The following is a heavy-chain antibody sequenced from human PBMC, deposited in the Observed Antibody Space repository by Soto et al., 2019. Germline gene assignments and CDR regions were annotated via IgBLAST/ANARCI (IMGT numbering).Heavy chain of an antibody. D-gene: IGHD6-13*01. V-gene: IGHV3-23*01. J-gene: IGHJ5*01. CDR3: TKDWQHDS. CDR1: GFTFSNYA. Sequence: EVQLLQSGGGLVQPGGSLRLSCAASGFTFSNYATSWVRQAPGKGLECVSTINTNGVNRHYADSVKGRFSVSRDNSKNTLSLQMNSLRAEDTAVYYCTKDWQHDSWGQGTLVTVSS. CDR2: INTNGVNR.